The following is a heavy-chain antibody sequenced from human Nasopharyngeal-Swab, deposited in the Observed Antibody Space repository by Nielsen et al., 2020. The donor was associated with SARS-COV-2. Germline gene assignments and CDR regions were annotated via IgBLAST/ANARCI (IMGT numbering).Heavy chain of an antibody. CDR2: IYHSGNT. V-gene: IGHV4-30-2*01. CDR3: ARKYCNGDCYFDY. D-gene: IGHD2-21*02. Sequence: SQTLSLPCAIPCAPLSSGFYSWSWLRHPPGKGLGWIGYIYHSGNTYYNPSLKSRVTISVDRSKNQFSLRLSSVTAADTAVYYCARKYCNGDCYFDYWGQGTLVTVSS. CDR1: CAPLSSGFYS. J-gene: IGHJ4*02.